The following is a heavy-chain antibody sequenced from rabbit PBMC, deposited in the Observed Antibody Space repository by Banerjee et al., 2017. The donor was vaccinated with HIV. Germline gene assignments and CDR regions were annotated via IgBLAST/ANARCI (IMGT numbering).Heavy chain of an antibody. D-gene: IGHD4-1*01. CDR2: INTSSGNT. V-gene: IGHV1S45*01. CDR1: GSDISSNA. CDR3: ARDLAGVTGWNFNL. J-gene: IGHJ4*01. Sequence: QEQLVESGGGLVQPEGSLTLTCKASGSDISSNAMCWVRQAPGKGLEWIACINTSSGNTVYASWAKGRFTISKTSSTTVTLQMTSLTAADTATYFCARDLAGVTGWNFNLWGPGTLVTVS.